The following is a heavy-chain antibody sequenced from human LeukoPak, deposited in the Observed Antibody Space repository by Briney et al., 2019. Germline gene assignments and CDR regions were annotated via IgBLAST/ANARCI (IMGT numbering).Heavy chain of an antibody. CDR2: ISSSSSYI. CDR1: GFTFGSYA. J-gene: IGHJ5*02. CDR3: ARNNYDSSGANWFDP. D-gene: IGHD3-22*01. Sequence: GGSLRLSCAASGFTFGSYAMNWVRQAPGKGLEWVSSISSSSSYIYYADSVKGRFTISRDNAKNSLYLQMNSLRAEDTAVYYCARNNYDSSGANWFDPWGQGTLVTVSS. V-gene: IGHV3-21*01.